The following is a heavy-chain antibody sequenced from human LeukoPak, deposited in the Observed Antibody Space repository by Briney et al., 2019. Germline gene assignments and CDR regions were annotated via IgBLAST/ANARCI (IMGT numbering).Heavy chain of an antibody. D-gene: IGHD6-19*01. CDR2: INHSGST. J-gene: IGHJ4*02. CDR1: GGSFSGYY. V-gene: IGHV4-34*01. CDR3: ARGEVDSSGWYGGPQDY. Sequence: SETLSLTCAVYGGSFSGYYWSWLRQPPGKGLEWFGEINHSGSTNYNPSLKSRVTISVDTSKNQFSLKLSSVTAADTAVYYWARGEVDSSGWYGGPQDYWGQGTLGTVSS.